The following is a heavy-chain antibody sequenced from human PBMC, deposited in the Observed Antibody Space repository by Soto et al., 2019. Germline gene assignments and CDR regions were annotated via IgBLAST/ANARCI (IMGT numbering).Heavy chain of an antibody. CDR1: GYTFTTYY. J-gene: IGHJ6*02. D-gene: IGHD1-1*01. CDR2: INPSGGST. CDR3: ARRAYNCANMDV. V-gene: IGHV1-46*01. Sequence: ASLKVSCKTSGYTFTTYYMHWVRRAPGQGLEWMGMINPSGGSTSYAQKFQGRVTMTRDTSTRTIYMELSSLRRDDTAIYYCARRAYNCANMDVWGQGTTVTVSS.